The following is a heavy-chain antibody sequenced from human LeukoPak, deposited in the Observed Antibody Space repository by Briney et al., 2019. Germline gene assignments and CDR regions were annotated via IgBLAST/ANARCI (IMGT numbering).Heavy chain of an antibody. D-gene: IGHD4-23*01. CDR1: GFTFSDYY. CDR2: IGGNSYYT. V-gene: IGHV3-11*05. CDR3: ARGDGGNSAFDY. J-gene: IGHJ4*02. Sequence: GGSLRLSCAASGFTFSDYYMSWIRQTPAKGLEWVSYIGGNSYYTNYADSVKGRFTISRDNAKNSLYLQMNSLRAEDTAVYYCARGDGGNSAFDYWGQGNLVTVSS.